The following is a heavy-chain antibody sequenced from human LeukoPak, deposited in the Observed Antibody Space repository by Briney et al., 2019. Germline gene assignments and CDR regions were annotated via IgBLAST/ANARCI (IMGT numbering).Heavy chain of an antibody. V-gene: IGHV4-34*01. J-gene: IGHJ4*02. CDR1: GGSFSGYY. CDR2: INHSGST. Sequence: SETLSLTCAVYGGSFSGYYLSWIRQPPGKGLEWIAKINHSGSTNYNPSLKSRVTISVNSSKNQFSLRLGSVTAADTAVYYCARGDYWGQGTLVTVSS. CDR3: ARGDY.